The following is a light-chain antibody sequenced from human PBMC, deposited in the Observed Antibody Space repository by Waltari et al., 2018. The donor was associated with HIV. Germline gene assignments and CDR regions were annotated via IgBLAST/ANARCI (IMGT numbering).Light chain of an antibody. CDR2: QDT. V-gene: IGLV3-1*01. Sequence: SFELTQPPSVSVSPGQTARITCSGDKLGCNYVSWYQQRPGQSPVLIIYQDTKRPSGIPERFSGSNSGNTVTLTISGTQALDEADYYCQAWDSFTGLFGGGTKLTVL. J-gene: IGLJ2*01. CDR1: KLGCNY. CDR3: QAWDSFTGL.